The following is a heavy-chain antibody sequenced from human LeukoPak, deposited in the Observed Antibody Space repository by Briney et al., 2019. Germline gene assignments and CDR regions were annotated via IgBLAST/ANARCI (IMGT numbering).Heavy chain of an antibody. CDR1: GYTFATYY. J-gene: IGHJ6*03. D-gene: IGHD3-3*01. V-gene: IGHV1-46*01. Sequence: GAPVKVSCKASGYTFATYYMHWVRQAPGQGLEWRGIINPSGSSTSYAQKFQGRVTMTRETSTSTIYMELSNLRSEDTAVYYCAMRAGGYYGNMAVWGKGTTVTVSS. CDR2: INPSGSST. CDR3: AMRAGGYYGNMAV.